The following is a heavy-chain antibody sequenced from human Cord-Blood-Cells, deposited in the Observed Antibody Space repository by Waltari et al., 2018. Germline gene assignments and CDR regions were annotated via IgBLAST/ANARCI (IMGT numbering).Heavy chain of an antibody. J-gene: IGHJ3*02. CDR2: FNAGNGNT. CDR3: ARDRTGEVDGAFDI. CDR1: GYTFTSYA. V-gene: IGHV1-3*01. D-gene: IGHD7-27*01. Sequence: QVQLVQSGAEVKKPGASVKVSCKASGYTFTSYAMHWVRQAPGQRLEWMGWFNAGNGNTKYSQEFQGRVTITRDTSASTAYMELSSLRSEDTAVYYCARDRTGEVDGAFDIWGQGTMVTVSS.